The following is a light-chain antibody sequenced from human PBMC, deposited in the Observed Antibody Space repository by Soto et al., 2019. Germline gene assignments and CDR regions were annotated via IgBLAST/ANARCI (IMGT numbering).Light chain of an antibody. CDR2: DTS. CDR3: QQRSNWPPIT. V-gene: IGKV3-11*01. J-gene: IGKJ5*01. Sequence: EIVLTQSPATLSLSPGERATLSCRAGQSIAGYLAWYQKKPGQAPRLLIYDTSNGVTGVPARFSGSGSGTDFTLSISSLEPEDFAVYYCQQRSNWPPITFGQGTRLEI. CDR1: QSIAGY.